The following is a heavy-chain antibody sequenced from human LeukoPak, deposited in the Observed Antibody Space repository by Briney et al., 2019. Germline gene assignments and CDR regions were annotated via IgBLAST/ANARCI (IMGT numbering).Heavy chain of an antibody. Sequence: GGSLRLSCAASGFTFNTYGMTWVRQAPGKGLEWVSAISGSGGSTYYADSVKGRFTISRDNSKNTLYLQMNSLRAEDTAVYYCAKDTLLDYGSGSLNWFDPWGQGTLVTVSS. V-gene: IGHV3-23*01. CDR1: GFTFNTYG. D-gene: IGHD3-10*01. J-gene: IGHJ5*02. CDR2: ISGSGGST. CDR3: AKDTLLDYGSGSLNWFDP.